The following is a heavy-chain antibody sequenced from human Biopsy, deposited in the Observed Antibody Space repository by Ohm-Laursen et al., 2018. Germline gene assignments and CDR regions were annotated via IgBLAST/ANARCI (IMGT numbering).Heavy chain of an antibody. CDR1: GFTFSASA. V-gene: IGHV3-73*01. CDR2: IRSKAKSYAT. CDR3: TLERAGFDN. D-gene: IGHD3-10*01. Sequence: SLRLSCAASGFTFSASAVHWVRRASGKGLEWVGRIRSKAKSYATAYAASVTGRFTISRDDSKNTTYLQMRSLKTEDTAVYYCTLERAGFDNWGQGTLVTVSS. J-gene: IGHJ4*02.